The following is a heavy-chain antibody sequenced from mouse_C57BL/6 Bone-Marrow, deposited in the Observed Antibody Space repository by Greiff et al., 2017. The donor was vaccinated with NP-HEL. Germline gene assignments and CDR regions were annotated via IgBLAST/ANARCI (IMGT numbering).Heavy chain of an antibody. V-gene: IGHV5-12*01. CDR3: ARPFRQLRLRWAMDY. J-gene: IGHJ4*01. CDR2: ISNGGGST. Sequence: EVKLVESGGGLVQPGGSLKLSCAASGFTFSDYYMYWVRQTPEKRLEWVAYISNGGGSTYYPDTVKGRFTISRDNAKNTLYLQMSRLKSKDTAMYYCARPFRQLRLRWAMDYWGQGTSVTVSS. D-gene: IGHD3-2*02. CDR1: GFTFSDYY.